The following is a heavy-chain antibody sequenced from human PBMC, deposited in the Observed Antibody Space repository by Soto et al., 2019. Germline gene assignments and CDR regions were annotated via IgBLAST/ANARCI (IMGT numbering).Heavy chain of an antibody. CDR3: ARRLQWQLRPLDS. J-gene: IGHJ4*02. V-gene: IGHV3-11*01. CDR2: INTLSSAI. D-gene: IGHD6-19*01. Sequence: QVHLMESGGGLVKPGGSLRLSCAGSGFTFSDYYMTWIRQAPGKGLEWVSYINTLSSAIYYADSVKGRFTISRDNAKNSLHLQMNSLRAEDTAVYYCARRLQWQLRPLDSWGRGTLVTVSS. CDR1: GFTFSDYY.